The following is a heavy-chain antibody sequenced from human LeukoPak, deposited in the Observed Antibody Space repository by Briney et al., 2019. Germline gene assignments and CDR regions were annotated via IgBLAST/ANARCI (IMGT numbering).Heavy chain of an antibody. J-gene: IGHJ5*02. CDR1: GFTFSNTW. CDR2: IKSDGRNP. D-gene: IGHD2-2*01. Sequence: GGSLRLSCAASGFTFSNTWMHWVRQAPGKGLVWVSLIKSDGRNPTYADSVKGRFTISRDNSKNTLYLQMNSLRAEDPAVYYCAKARARYCSSTSCSPTGFDPWGQGTLVTVSS. V-gene: IGHV3-74*01. CDR3: AKARARYCSSTSCSPTGFDP.